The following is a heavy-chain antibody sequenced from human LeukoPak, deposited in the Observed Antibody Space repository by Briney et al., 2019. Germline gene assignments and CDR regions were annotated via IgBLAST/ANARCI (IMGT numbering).Heavy chain of an antibody. CDR3: ARDWDTDY. Sequence: PGGSLRLSCAASGFTFSSYAMHWVRQAPGKGLEWVAVISYDGSNKYYADSVKGRFTISRDNPKNTLYLQMNSLRAEDTAVYYCARDWDTDYWGQGTLVTVSS. J-gene: IGHJ4*02. CDR2: ISYDGSNK. CDR1: GFTFSSYA. V-gene: IGHV3-30*04. D-gene: IGHD1-26*01.